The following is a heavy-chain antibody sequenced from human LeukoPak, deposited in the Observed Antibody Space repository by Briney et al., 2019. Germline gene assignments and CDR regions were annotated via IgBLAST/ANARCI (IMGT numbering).Heavy chain of an antibody. CDR3: AKDPFGGWDY. V-gene: IGHV3-23*01. J-gene: IGHJ4*02. CDR1: GFTFSSYA. CDR2: ISGSGGST. D-gene: IGHD3-16*01. Sequence: GGSQRLSCAASGFTFSSYAMSWVRQPPGKGLEWASAISGSGGSTYYADSAKGRFTISRDNSKNTLYLQMNSLRAEDTAVYYCAKDPFGGWDYWGQGTLVTVSS.